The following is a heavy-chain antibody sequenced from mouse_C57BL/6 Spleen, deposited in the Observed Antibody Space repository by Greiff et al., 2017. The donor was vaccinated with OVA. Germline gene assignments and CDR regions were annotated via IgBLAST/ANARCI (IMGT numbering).Heavy chain of an antibody. CDR2: INPNNGGT. CDR1: GYTFPDYN. V-gene: IGHV1-18*01. CDR3: ARAGWDGYYADY. Sequence: VQLQQSGPELVKPGASVKIPCKASGYTFPDYNMDWVKQSHGKSLEWIGDINPNNGGTIYNQKFKGKATLTVDKSSSTAYMELRSLTSEDTAVYYCARAGWDGYYADYWGQGTSVTVSS. D-gene: IGHD2-3*01. J-gene: IGHJ4*01.